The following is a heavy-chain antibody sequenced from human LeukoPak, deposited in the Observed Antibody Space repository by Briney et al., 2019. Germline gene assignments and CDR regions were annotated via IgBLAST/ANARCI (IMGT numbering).Heavy chain of an antibody. V-gene: IGHV4-30-2*01. CDR1: GGSISSGGYY. CDR3: ARVYSNWNYHYYMDV. D-gene: IGHD1-1*01. J-gene: IGHJ6*03. Sequence: SQTLSLTCTVSGGSISSGGYYWSWIRQPPGKGLEWIVYIYHSRSTYYNPSLKSRVTISVDRSKNQFSLKLTSVTAADTAVHYCARVYSNWNYHYYMDVWGKGTTVTVSS. CDR2: IYHSRST.